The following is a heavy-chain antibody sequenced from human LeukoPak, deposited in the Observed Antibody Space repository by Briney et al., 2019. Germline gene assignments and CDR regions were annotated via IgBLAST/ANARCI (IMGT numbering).Heavy chain of an antibody. D-gene: IGHD6-19*01. CDR2: ISANGDNT. J-gene: IGHJ4*02. CDR1: GFTFSSYA. Sequence: PGGSLRLSCAASGFTFSSYAMSWVRQAPGKGLEWVSAISANGDNTYYADSVKGRFTISRDNSKNTLYLQMNSLRAEDTATYYCAKTPQQWVVPAFDYWGQGTLVTVSS. V-gene: IGHV3-23*01. CDR3: AKTPQQWVVPAFDY.